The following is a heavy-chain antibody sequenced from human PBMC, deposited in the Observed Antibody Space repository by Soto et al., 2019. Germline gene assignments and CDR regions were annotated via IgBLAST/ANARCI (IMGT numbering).Heavy chain of an antibody. CDR3: ARGRYGDY. CDR2: ISVHNGNT. J-gene: IGHJ4*02. CDR1: GYGFTTYG. V-gene: IGHV1-18*01. D-gene: IGHD1-1*01. Sequence: QVHLVQSGAEVKKPGASVKVSCKGSGYGFTTYGITWVRQAPGQGLEWMAWISVHNGNTNYAQKLQGRVTVTRDTSTSTAYMELRSLRSDDTAGYYCARGRYGDYWGQGALVTVSS.